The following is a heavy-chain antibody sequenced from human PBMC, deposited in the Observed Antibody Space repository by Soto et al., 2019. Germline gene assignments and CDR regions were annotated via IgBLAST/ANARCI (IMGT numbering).Heavy chain of an antibody. CDR2: IGTAGDT. CDR3: ARGLKLWYYYYYGMDV. CDR1: GFTFSSCD. D-gene: IGHD5-18*01. Sequence: GGSLRLSCAASGFTFSSCDMHWVRQATGKGLEWVSAIGTAGDTYYPGSVKGRFTISRENAKNTLYLQMNSLRAGDTAVYYCARGLKLWYYYYYGMDVWGQGTTVTVSS. J-gene: IGHJ6*02. V-gene: IGHV3-13*01.